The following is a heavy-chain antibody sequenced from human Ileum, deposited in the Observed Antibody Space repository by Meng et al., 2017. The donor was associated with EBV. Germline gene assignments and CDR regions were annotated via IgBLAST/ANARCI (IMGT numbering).Heavy chain of an antibody. D-gene: IGHD1-26*01. CDR2: HSGST. CDR1: GVSISSGYCH. V-gene: IGHV4-30-4*01. CDR3: VSYAVGAGGIGY. Sequence: GQLQGSGPGLVQPSQTLSLTCAVSGVSISSGYCHWSWLRQPPGKGLEWIGHSGSTSYNPSLRSRVTISVDTSKNQFSLKVDSATAGDTAVYYCVSYAVGAGGIGYWGQGILVTVSS. J-gene: IGHJ4*02.